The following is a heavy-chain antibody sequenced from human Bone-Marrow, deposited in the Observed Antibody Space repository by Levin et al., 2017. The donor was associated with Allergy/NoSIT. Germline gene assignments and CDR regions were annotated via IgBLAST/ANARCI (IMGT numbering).Heavy chain of an antibody. CDR3: ARDRRYSGSSLLVGEFDY. CDR1: GFTFSSYA. CDR2: ISYDGSNK. Sequence: GGSLRLSCAASGFTFSSYAMHWVRQAPGKGLEWVAVISYDGSNKYYADSVKGRFTISRDNSKNTLYLQMNSLRAEDTAVYYCARDRRYSGSSLLVGEFDYWGQGTLVTVSS. D-gene: IGHD1-26*01. J-gene: IGHJ4*02. V-gene: IGHV3-30*04.